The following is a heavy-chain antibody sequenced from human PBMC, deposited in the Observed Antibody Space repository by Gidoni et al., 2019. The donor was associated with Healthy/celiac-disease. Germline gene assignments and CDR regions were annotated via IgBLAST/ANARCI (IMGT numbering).Heavy chain of an antibody. J-gene: IGHJ5*02. CDR2: IYYSGST. V-gene: IGHV4-30-4*01. D-gene: IGHD2-2*01. CDR1: GCSISRGDYY. Sequence: QVQLQESGPGLVKPSQTLSLTCTVSGCSISRGDYYWSWIRQPPGKGLEWIGYIYYSGSTYYNPSLKSRVTISVDTSKNQFSLKLSSVTAADTAVYYCARRYCSSTSCYADNWFDPWGQGTLVTVSS. CDR3: ARRYCSSTSCYADNWFDP.